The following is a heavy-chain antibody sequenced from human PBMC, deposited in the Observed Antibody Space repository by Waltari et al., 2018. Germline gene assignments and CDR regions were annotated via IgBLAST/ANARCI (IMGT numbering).Heavy chain of an antibody. V-gene: IGHV3-23*01. J-gene: IGHJ4*02. D-gene: IGHD1-26*01. Sequence: EVQLLESGGGLVQPGGSLRLSCAASGFTFSSYAMSWVRQAPGKGLEWVSAISGSGGSTYYADSVKGRFTISRDNSKNTLYLQMNSLRAEDTAVYYCAKDGKWELLAPLNYFDYWGQGTLVTVSS. CDR1: GFTFSSYA. CDR3: AKDGKWELLAPLNYFDY. CDR2: ISGSGGST.